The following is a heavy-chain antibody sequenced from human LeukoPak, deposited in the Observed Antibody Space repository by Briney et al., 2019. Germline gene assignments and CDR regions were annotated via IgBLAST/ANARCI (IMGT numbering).Heavy chain of an antibody. V-gene: IGHV3-20*04. Sequence: GGSLRLSCAASGFTFDDYGMSWVRQAPGKGLEWVSGIRKGGRTGYADSVKGRFTISRDNAKNSLYLQMNSLRAEDTALYYCAKDIGGSGSYYIGTFDYWGQGTLVTVSS. CDR3: AKDIGGSGSYYIGTFDY. J-gene: IGHJ4*02. CDR2: IRKGGRT. CDR1: GFTFDDYG. D-gene: IGHD3-10*01.